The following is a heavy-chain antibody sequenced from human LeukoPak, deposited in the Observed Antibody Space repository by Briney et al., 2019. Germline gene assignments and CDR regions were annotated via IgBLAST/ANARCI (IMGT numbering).Heavy chain of an antibody. J-gene: IGHJ3*02. CDR3: ARAGPRQAGDAFDI. Sequence: GSLRLSCAASGFTFSNAYMNWVRQPPGKGLEWIGEINHSGSTNYNPSLKSRVAISVDTSKNQFSLNLSSVTAADTAVYYCARAGPRQAGDAFDIWGQGTMVTVSS. D-gene: IGHD1-1*01. CDR1: GFTFSNAY. CDR2: INHSGST. V-gene: IGHV4-34*01.